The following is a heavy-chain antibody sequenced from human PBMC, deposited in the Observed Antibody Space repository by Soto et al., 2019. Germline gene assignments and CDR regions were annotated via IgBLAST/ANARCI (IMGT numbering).Heavy chain of an antibody. CDR1: GYTFTSYA. J-gene: IGHJ5*02. Sequence: ASVKVSCKASGYTFTSYAMHWVRQAPGQRLEWMGWINAGNGNTKYSQKLQGRVTITRDTSASTAYMELSSLRSEDTAVYYCARDQTIFVTRHWFDPWGQGTLVTVSS. V-gene: IGHV1-3*01. CDR2: INAGNGNT. CDR3: ARDQTIFVTRHWFDP. D-gene: IGHD3-3*01.